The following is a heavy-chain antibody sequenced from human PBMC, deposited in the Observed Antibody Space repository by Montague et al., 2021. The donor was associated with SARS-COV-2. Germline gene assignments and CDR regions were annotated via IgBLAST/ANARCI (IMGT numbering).Heavy chain of an antibody. Sequence: SETRSLTCAVHGTSFSGYYWNWIRQPPGKGLEWIGEINHGGGTKYSPSLKSRLTISADTSKNQFSLKLTSVAAADTAVYYCARLRDGVVPSPILGVGPYYSYYCMDVWGRGTTVTVSS. V-gene: IGHV4-34*01. J-gene: IGHJ6*03. D-gene: IGHD3-10*01. CDR3: ARLRDGVVPSPILGVGPYYSYYCMDV. CDR2: INHGGGT. CDR1: GTSFSGYY.